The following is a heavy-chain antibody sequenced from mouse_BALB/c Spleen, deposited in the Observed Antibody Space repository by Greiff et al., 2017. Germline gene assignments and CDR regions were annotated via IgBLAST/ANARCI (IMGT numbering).Heavy chain of an antibody. V-gene: IGHV5-9-3*01. J-gene: IGHJ4*01. CDR1: GFTFSSYA. CDR2: ISSGGSYN. D-gene: IGHD2-1*01. CDR3: ARLDGNYPYYYAMDY. Sequence: EVKLVESGGGLVKPGGSLKLSCAASGFTFSSYAMSWVRQTPEKRLEWVATISSGGSYNYYPDSVKGRFTISRDNAKNTLYLQMSSLRSEDTAMYYCARLDGNYPYYYAMDYWGQGTSVTVSS.